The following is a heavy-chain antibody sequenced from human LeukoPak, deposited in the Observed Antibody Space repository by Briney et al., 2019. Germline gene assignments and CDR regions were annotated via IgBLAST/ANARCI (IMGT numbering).Heavy chain of an antibody. D-gene: IGHD3-10*01. CDR1: GFTFSSYG. V-gene: IGHV3-23*01. CDR2: ISGSGGST. J-gene: IGHJ6*03. Sequence: GGSLRLSCAASGFTFSSYGMSWVRQAPGKGLEWVSAISGSGGSTYYADSVKGRFTISRDNSKNTLYLQMNSLRAEDTAVYYCARDSTSYYYGSGGYMDVWGKGTTVTISS. CDR3: ARDSTSYYYGSGGYMDV.